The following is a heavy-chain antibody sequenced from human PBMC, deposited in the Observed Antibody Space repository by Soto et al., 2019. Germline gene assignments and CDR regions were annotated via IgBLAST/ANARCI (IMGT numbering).Heavy chain of an antibody. CDR1: GGSISSGDYY. CDR3: ARGGQGRWEYFQH. CDR2: IYYSGST. D-gene: IGHD6-13*01. Sequence: LSLTCTVSGGSISSGDYYWSWIRQPPGKGLEWIGYIYYSGSTYYNPSLKSRVTISVDTSKNQFSLKLSSVTAADTAVYYCARGGQGRWEYFQHCGQRTLVTVSS. J-gene: IGHJ1*01. V-gene: IGHV4-30-4*01.